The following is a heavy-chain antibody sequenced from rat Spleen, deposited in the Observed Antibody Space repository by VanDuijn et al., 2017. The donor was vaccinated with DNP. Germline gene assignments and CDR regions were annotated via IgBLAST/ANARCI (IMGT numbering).Heavy chain of an antibody. CDR1: GFTFSDYY. J-gene: IGHJ2*01. D-gene: IGHD1-4*01. CDR2: SSYDGGST. Sequence: EVQLVESGGDLVQPGRSLKLSCAASGFTFSDYYMAWVRQAPTKGLEWVAYSSYDGGSTYNGDSVKGRFTISRDNAKSTLYLQMNSLKSEDMATYCGARHVLPLRVWDYWGQGVMVTVSS. V-gene: IGHV5-22*01. CDR3: ARHVLPLRVWDY.